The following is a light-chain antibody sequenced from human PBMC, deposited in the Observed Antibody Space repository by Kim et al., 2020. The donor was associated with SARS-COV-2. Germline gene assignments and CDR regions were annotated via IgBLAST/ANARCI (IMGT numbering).Light chain of an antibody. Sequence: DIQMTQSPSSLSASVGDRVTITCRASQGIRNDLDWYQQRPGKAPKRLIYAASSLQSGVPSTFSGSGSGTEFTLTISSLQPEDFATYYCLQHNSYPYTFGQGTKLEI. CDR1: QGIRND. CDR2: AAS. CDR3: LQHNSYPYT. V-gene: IGKV1-17*01. J-gene: IGKJ2*01.